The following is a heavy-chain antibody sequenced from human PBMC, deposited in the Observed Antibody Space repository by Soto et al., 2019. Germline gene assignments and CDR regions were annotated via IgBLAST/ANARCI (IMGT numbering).Heavy chain of an antibody. CDR1: GYTFTSYA. CDR3: ARSPGGWLYYGDY. D-gene: IGHD6-19*01. V-gene: IGHV1-3*05. Sequence: QVQLVQSGAEEKKPGASVKVSCKASGYTFTSYAMHWVHQAPGQRLEWMGWINAGNGNTKYSQKFQGRVTITRDTSASTAYMELSSLRSEDTAVYYCARSPGGWLYYGDYWGQGTLVTVSS. J-gene: IGHJ4*02. CDR2: INAGNGNT.